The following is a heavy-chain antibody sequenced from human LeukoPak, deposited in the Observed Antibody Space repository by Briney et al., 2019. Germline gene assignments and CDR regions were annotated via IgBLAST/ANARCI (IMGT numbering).Heavy chain of an antibody. D-gene: IGHD6-6*01. CDR2: ISAYNGNT. J-gene: IGHJ4*02. CDR1: GYTFTSYG. V-gene: IGHV1-18*01. Sequence: ASVKVSCKASGYTFTSYGISWVREAPGQGLGWMGWISAYNGNTNYSQKLQGRVPMTTDTSTSTDYMELRGLRSDDPAVYYCARVERSSSFVYWGQGTLVTVSS. CDR3: ARVERSSSFVY.